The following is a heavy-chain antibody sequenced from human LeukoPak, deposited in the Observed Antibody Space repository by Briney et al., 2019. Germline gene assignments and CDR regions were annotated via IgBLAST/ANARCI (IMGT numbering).Heavy chain of an antibody. Sequence: SETLSLTCTVSGDSLSSSNSYWGWIRQPPGKGLEWIGSIYYSGNTYYNASLKSRVSISVDTSKNQFSLRLTSVTAADTAVYYCARQTGSGLFILPGGQGTLVTVSS. D-gene: IGHD3/OR15-3a*01. CDR1: GDSLSSSNSY. CDR3: ARQTGSGLFILP. CDR2: IYYSGNT. V-gene: IGHV4-39*01. J-gene: IGHJ4*02.